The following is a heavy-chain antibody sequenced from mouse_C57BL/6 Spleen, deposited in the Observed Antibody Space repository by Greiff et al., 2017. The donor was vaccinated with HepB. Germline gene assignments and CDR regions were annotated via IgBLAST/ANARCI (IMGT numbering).Heavy chain of an antibody. V-gene: IGHV1-55*01. CDR1: GYTFTSYW. J-gene: IGHJ2*01. CDR2: IYPGSGST. D-gene: IGHD1-1*01. CDR3: ARNSSYYYGSSYYFDY. Sequence: QVQLKQPGAELVKPGASVKMSCKASGYTFTSYWITWVKQRPGQGLEWIGDIYPGSGSTNYNEKFKSKATLTVDTSSSTAYMQLSSLTSEDSAVYYCARNSSYYYGSSYYFDYWGQGTTLTVSS.